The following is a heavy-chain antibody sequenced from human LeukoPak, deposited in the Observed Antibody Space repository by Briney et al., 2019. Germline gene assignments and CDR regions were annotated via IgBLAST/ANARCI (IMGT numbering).Heavy chain of an antibody. Sequence: PGGSLRLSCAASGFTFDDYVMHWVRQAPGKCLEWVSLIGWDGVTTHYADSVKGRFTISRDNTKNSLYLQMNSLRNEDTAVYYCAKGSTYNILTDNLDYWGQGTLVTVSS. D-gene: IGHD3-9*01. V-gene: IGHV3-43*01. J-gene: IGHJ4*02. CDR2: IGWDGVTT. CDR1: GFTFDDYV. CDR3: AKGSTYNILTDNLDY.